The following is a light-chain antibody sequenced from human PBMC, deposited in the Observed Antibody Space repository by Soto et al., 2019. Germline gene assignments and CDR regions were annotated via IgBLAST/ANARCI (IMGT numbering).Light chain of an antibody. V-gene: IGLV1-47*02. Sequence: QSVLSQSPSASGTPGQRVTLSCSGRSSNIGSNYVYWFQQLPGTAPKLLIYANDQRPSGVPDRFSGSKSGTSASLAISGLRSEDEATYYCSSYTSRSTLDYVFGSGTKLTVL. J-gene: IGLJ1*01. CDR1: SSNIGSNY. CDR2: AND. CDR3: SSYTSRSTLDYV.